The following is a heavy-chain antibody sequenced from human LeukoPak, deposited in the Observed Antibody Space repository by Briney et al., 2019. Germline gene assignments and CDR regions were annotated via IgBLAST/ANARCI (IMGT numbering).Heavy chain of an antibody. CDR3: ARRTYDLWSGDYTGAFDI. CDR1: GSSINVYY. V-gene: IGHV4-59*01. CDR2: ISYSGST. D-gene: IGHD3-3*01. J-gene: IGHJ3*02. Sequence: PSETLSLTCTVSGSSINVYYWSWIRQSPGKGLEWIAYISYSGSTNYNPSLKSRVTISVDTSKNQFSLKLNSVTAADTAVYYCARRTYDLWSGDYTGAFDIWGQGTMVTVSS.